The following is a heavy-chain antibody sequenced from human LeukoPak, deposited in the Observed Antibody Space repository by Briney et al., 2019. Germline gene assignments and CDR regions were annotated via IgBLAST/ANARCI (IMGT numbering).Heavy chain of an antibody. V-gene: IGHV4-4*02. D-gene: IGHD6-19*01. CDR3: ARAQWLPYYFDY. Sequence: SETLSLTCAVSGGSISSSNWWSWVRQPSGKGLEWIGEIYHSGSTNYNPSLKSRVTISVDKSKNQFSLKLSSVTAADTAVYYCARAQWLPYYFDYWGQGTLVTVSS. CDR1: GGSISSSNW. J-gene: IGHJ4*02. CDR2: IYHSGST.